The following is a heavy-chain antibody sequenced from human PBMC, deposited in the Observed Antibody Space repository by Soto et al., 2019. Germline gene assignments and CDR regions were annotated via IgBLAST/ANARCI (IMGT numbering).Heavy chain of an antibody. J-gene: IGHJ4*01. D-gene: IGHD3-10*01. CDR3: ARAEYYGSGTPDY. V-gene: IGHV3-11*01. Sequence: GGSPRLSCAASGFTFSDYYMSWVRQGPGKGLEWVSYISSSGSTIYYADSVKGRFTISRDNAKNSLYLQMNSLRAEDTAVYYCARAEYYGSGTPDYWGQGTLVTVSS. CDR2: ISSSGSTI. CDR1: GFTFSDYY.